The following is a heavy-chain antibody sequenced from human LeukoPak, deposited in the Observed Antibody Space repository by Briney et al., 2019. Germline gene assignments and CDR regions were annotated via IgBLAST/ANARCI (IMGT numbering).Heavy chain of an antibody. CDR2: ITSDGGRT. J-gene: IGHJ6*03. D-gene: IGHD3-10*01. CDR1: GFTFSSYA. V-gene: IGHV3-64*01. Sequence: GGSLRLSCTASGFTFSSYAVHWVRQAPGKGLEYVSAITSDGGRTYYANSVKGRFTNSRDNSKYTRYLQMGSLRAEDMAVYYCARSRGLDVHYYYYMDVWGKGTTVTVSS. CDR3: ARSRGLDVHYYYYMDV.